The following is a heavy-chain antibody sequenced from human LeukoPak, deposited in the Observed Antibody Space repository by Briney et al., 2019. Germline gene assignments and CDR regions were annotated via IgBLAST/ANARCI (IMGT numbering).Heavy chain of an antibody. V-gene: IGHV5-51*01. D-gene: IGHD1-14*01. CDR3: ARQGNRRANFDY. Sequence: PGASLQISCKGSGSSFTSYWIGWVRQLPGKGLEWMGIIYPGDSDTRYSPSFQGQVTISADKSISTAYLQWSSLKASDTAMYYCARQGNRRANFDYWGQGTLFTVSS. CDR2: IYPGDSDT. J-gene: IGHJ4*02. CDR1: GSSFTSYW.